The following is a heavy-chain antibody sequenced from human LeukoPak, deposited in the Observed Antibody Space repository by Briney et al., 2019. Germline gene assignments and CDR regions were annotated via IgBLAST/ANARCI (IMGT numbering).Heavy chain of an antibody. V-gene: IGHV4-59*01. J-gene: IGHJ6*03. D-gene: IGHD5-18*01. CDR3: AREPRTQLWLGRYMDV. CDR1: GGSISSYY. Sequence: PSETLSLTCTVSGGSISSYYWNWIRQPPGKGLEWIGFFYYSGSTNSGSTKYNPFLESRVTISVDTSKNQFSLKLSSVTAADTAVYYCAREPRTQLWLGRYMDVWGKGTTVTVSS. CDR2: FYYSGST.